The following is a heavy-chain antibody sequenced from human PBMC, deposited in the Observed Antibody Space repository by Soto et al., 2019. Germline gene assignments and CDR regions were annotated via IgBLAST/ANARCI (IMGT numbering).Heavy chain of an antibody. CDR2: IYYSGST. CDR1: GGSISSGGYY. CDR3: ARGPNYDFWSGYYWRDGMDV. J-gene: IGHJ6*02. D-gene: IGHD3-3*01. V-gene: IGHV4-31*03. Sequence: TLSLTCTVSGGSISSGGYYWSWIRQHPGKGLEWIGYIYYSGSTYYNPSLKSRVTISVDTSKNQFSLKLSSVPAADTAVYYCARGPNYDFWSGYYWRDGMDVWGQGTTVTVSS.